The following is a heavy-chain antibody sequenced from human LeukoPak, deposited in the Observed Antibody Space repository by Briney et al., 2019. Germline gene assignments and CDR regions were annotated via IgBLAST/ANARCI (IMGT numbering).Heavy chain of an antibody. Sequence: GESLKIPCKGSGYSFTSYWIGWVRQMPGKGLEWMGIIYPGDSDTRYSPSFQGQVTISADKSISTAYLQWSSLKASDTAMYYCGLSGGDYVRWFDPWGQGTLVTVSS. J-gene: IGHJ5*02. CDR1: GYSFTSYW. V-gene: IGHV5-51*01. CDR2: IYPGDSDT. CDR3: GLSGGDYVRWFDP. D-gene: IGHD4-17*01.